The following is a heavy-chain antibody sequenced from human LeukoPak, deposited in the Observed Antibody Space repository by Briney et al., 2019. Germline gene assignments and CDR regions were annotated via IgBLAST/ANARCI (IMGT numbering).Heavy chain of an antibody. CDR1: GYSFTAYY. CDR2: INPNSGGT. CDR3: ARATRWDGSGRDYYYYYGMDV. Sequence: ASVKVSRKASGYSFTAYYMHWVRQAPGQGLEWMGWINPNSGGTNYAQKFQGWVTMTRDTSISTAYMELSRLRSDDTAVYYCARATRWDGSGRDYYYYYGMDVWGQGTTVTVSS. D-gene: IGHD3-10*01. J-gene: IGHJ6*02. V-gene: IGHV1-2*04.